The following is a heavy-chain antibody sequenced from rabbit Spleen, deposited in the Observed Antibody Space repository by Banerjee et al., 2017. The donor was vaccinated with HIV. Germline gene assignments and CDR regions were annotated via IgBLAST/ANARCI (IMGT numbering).Heavy chain of an antibody. CDR3: ARDLAGVIGWNFSL. D-gene: IGHD4-1*01. Sequence: QSLEESGGDLVKPGASLTLTCTGSGFSFTSAYDMCWVRQAPGKGLEWIACIYGGASGTTYYASWAEGRFTISKASSTTVTLQMTSLTAADTATYFCARDLAGVIGWNFSLWGPGTLVTVS. J-gene: IGHJ6*01. CDR2: IYGGASGTT. V-gene: IGHV1S40*01. CDR1: GFSFTSAYD.